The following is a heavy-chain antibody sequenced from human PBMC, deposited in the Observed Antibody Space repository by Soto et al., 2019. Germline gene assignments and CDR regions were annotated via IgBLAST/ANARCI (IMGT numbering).Heavy chain of an antibody. CDR1: GFTFSSYA. J-gene: IGHJ4*02. Sequence: EVQLLESGGGLQRGGGSLRLSCAASGFTFSSYAMNWVRQAPGKGLEWVSVIHGSGGSTYYADSVKGRFTISRDNSKNTVDLQMSSLRAGDTAVYYCARGKDRETVTTFDYWGQGTLVTVSS. CDR2: IHGSGGST. V-gene: IGHV3-23*01. D-gene: IGHD4-17*01. CDR3: ARGKDRETVTTFDY.